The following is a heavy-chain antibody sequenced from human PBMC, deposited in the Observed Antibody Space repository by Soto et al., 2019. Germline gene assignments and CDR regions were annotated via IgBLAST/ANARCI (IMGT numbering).Heavy chain of an antibody. CDR3: ASHIEYNSPPLDY. D-gene: IGHD1-20*01. J-gene: IGHJ4*02. V-gene: IGHV3-48*01. CDR2: ISSSSSTI. Sequence: GGSLRLSCAASGFTFSSYSMNWVRQAPGKGLEWVSYISSSSSTIYYADSVKGRFTISRDNAKNSLYLQMNSLRAEDTAVYYCASHIEYNSPPLDYCGQGTLVTLSS. CDR1: GFTFSSYS.